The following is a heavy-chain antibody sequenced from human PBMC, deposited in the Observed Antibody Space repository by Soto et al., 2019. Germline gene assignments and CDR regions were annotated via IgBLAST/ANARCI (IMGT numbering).Heavy chain of an antibody. CDR3: ARLSYYDSSDYYHFDH. CDR2: VYYTGTT. D-gene: IGHD3-22*01. CDR1: GGSISSGAYY. Sequence: QVQLQESGPGLVKPSETLSLTCTVSGGSISSGAYYWSWIRQHPGGGLEWIGSVYYTGTTYYNPSLKRRLTISVDTSKQQFSLKLNSVTAADTAIYYCARLSYYDSSDYYHFDHWGQGTLVTVSS. J-gene: IGHJ4*02. V-gene: IGHV4-31*03.